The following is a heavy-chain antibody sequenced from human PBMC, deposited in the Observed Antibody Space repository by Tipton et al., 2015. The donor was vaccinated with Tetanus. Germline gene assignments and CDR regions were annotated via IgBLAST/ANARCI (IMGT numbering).Heavy chain of an antibody. CDR3: ARDPYNWNALVAASSFDY. D-gene: IGHD1-20*01. V-gene: IGHV1-18*01. J-gene: IGHJ4*02. Sequence: QVQLVQSGAEVKKPGASVKVSCKASGYTFTSYGISWVRQAPGQGLEWMGWISAYNGNTNYAQKLQGRVTMTTDTSTSTAYMELRSLRSDDTAVYYCARDPYNWNALVAASSFDYWGQGTLVTVSS. CDR2: ISAYNGNT. CDR1: GYTFTSYG.